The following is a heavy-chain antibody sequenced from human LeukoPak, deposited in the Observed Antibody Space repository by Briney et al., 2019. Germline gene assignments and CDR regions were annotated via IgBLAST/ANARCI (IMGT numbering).Heavy chain of an antibody. Sequence: PSETLSLTCAAYGWSFNDYYWNWIRQPPGKGLEWIGEINASGDTNYNPSLKSRVTISVDTSKNQFSLRLTSMIAADTAIYYCARGQIPAARGYNWFDPWGQGTLVTVSS. CDR3: ARGQIPAARGYNWFDP. V-gene: IGHV4-34*01. CDR2: INASGDT. CDR1: GWSFNDYY. J-gene: IGHJ5*02. D-gene: IGHD2-2*01.